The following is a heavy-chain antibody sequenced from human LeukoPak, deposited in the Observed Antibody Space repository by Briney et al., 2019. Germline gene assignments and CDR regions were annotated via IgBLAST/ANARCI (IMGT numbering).Heavy chain of an antibody. Sequence: SETLSLTCTVSGGSISSSSYYWGWIRQPPGKGLEWIGSIYYSGSTYYNPSLKSRVTISVDTSKNQFSLKLSSVTAADTAVYYCASRYSSGLYHTDRQNWFDPWGQGTLVTVSS. CDR1: GGSISSSSYY. D-gene: IGHD6-19*01. V-gene: IGHV4-39*01. CDR3: ASRYSSGLYHTDRQNWFDP. J-gene: IGHJ5*02. CDR2: IYYSGST.